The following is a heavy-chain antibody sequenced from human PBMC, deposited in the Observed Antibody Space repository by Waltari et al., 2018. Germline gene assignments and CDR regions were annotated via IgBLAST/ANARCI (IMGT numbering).Heavy chain of an antibody. CDR2: VIPNSGNT. V-gene: IGHV1-8*03. J-gene: IGHJ3*02. CDR3: ARGHDAVLHDYGDPDAFDI. Sequence: QVQLVQSGAEVKKPGASVKVSCKASGYTFTSYDINWVRQATGQGLEWMGWVIPNSGNTGYAQKFQGGVTITRNTSISTAYSELSSLRSEDTAVYYCARGHDAVLHDYGDPDAFDIWGQGTMVTVSS. CDR1: GYTFTSYD. D-gene: IGHD4-17*01.